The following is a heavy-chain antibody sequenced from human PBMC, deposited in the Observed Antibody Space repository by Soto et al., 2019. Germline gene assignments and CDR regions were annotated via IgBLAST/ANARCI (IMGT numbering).Heavy chain of an antibody. D-gene: IGHD3-3*01. CDR3: ATSGDYDFWSGYYRFDY. V-gene: IGHV3-23*01. CDR1: GFTFSSYA. J-gene: IGHJ4*02. Sequence: EVQLLESGGGLVQPGGSLRLSCAASGFTFSSYAMSWVRQAPGKGLEWVSAMSGSGGSTYYADCVKGRFTISRDNSKNTLYLQRNCLRAEDTAVYYCATSGDYDFWSGYYRFDYWGQGSLVTVSS. CDR2: MSGSGGST.